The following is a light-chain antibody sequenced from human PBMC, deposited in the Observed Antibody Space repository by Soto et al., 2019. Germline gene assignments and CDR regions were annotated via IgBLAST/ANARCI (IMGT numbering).Light chain of an antibody. Sequence: DIQVTQSPSFLSASVGDRVTITCRASQRISSYLAWYQQKPGKAPKLLIYAASTLQSGVPSRFSGSGSGTEFTLTISSLQPADFATYYCQQLSGFLWTFGQGTKVEVK. CDR2: AAS. CDR3: QQLSGFLWT. J-gene: IGKJ1*01. V-gene: IGKV1-9*01. CDR1: QRISSY.